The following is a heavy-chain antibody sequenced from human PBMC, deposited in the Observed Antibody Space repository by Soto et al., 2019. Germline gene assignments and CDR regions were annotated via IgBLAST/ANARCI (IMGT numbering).Heavy chain of an antibody. Sequence: SETLSLTCTVSGGSISSYYWSWIRQPPGKGLEWIGYIYYSGSTNYNPSLKSRVTMSLDTSKNQFSLKLSSVTAADTAGYYCARSYGGNFDYWGQGTLVTVSS. V-gene: IGHV4-59*01. J-gene: IGHJ4*02. CDR2: IYYSGST. CDR1: GGSISSYY. D-gene: IGHD4-17*01. CDR3: ARSYGGNFDY.